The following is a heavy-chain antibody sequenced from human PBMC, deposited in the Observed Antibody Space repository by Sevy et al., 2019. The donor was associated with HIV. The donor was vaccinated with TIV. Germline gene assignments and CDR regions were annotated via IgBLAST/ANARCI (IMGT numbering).Heavy chain of an antibody. V-gene: IGHV4-34*01. CDR2: INESGIT. J-gene: IGHJ5*02. CDR3: SRSPPVVVVPGAPSWFDP. CDR1: DGSFSGYY. Sequence: SETLSLTCAVHDGSFSGYYWNWIRQLPGKGLEWIGEINESGITYYNPSLKSRVTISVDTSKKQFSLKLNSVTAVDSAVYFCSRSPPVVVVPGAPSWFDPWGQGTLVTVSS. D-gene: IGHD2-2*01.